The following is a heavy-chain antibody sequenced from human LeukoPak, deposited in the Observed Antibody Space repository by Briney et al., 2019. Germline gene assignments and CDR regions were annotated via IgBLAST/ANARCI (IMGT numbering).Heavy chain of an antibody. D-gene: IGHD3-10*01. J-gene: IGHJ3*02. V-gene: IGHV3-23*01. CDR1: GFTFSNHG. CDR3: AKDRSYGAFEI. Sequence: GGSLRLSCAASGFTFSNHGMNWVRQAPGKGLEWVSGISGSGGRTYYADSVKGRFTISRDNSKKTVYLQMNSLRAEDTAVYYCAKDRSYGAFEIWGQGTMVTVSS. CDR2: ISGSGGRT.